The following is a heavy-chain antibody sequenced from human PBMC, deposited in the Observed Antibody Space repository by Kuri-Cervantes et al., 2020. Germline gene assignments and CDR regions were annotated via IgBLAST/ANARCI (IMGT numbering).Heavy chain of an antibody. CDR2: IYWDDDK. V-gene: IGHV2-5*02. D-gene: IGHD5-12*01. Sequence: SGSMMVTSTQTVTMTSTFSGFSLSTSGVGVGWIRQPPGKALEWLALIYWDDDKRYSPSLKSRHTITKDTSKNQVVLTMTNMDPVDTATYYCAHSRISGYEFWGQGTLVTVSS. CDR1: GFSLSTSGVG. CDR3: AHSRISGYEF. J-gene: IGHJ4*02.